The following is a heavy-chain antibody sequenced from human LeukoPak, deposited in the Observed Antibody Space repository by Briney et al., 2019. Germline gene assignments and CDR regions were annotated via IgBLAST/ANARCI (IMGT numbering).Heavy chain of an antibody. D-gene: IGHD6-13*01. J-gene: IGHJ3*01. CDR2: ISNSGST. V-gene: IGHV4-61*01. CDR3: ARQIRPGTFDV. Sequence: SETLSLTCAVSGGYVNRGTFFWTWIRKPPGKGLEWIGYISNSGSTNYHPSLKSRVTISSDTSKTQFTLRLTSVTAADTAVYFCARQIRPGTFDVWGQGTVVTVSS. CDR1: GGYVNRGTFF.